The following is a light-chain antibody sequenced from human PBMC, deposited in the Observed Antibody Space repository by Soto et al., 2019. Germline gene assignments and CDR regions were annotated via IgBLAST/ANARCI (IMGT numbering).Light chain of an antibody. J-gene: IGLJ2*01. V-gene: IGLV2-14*01. CDR3: SSYAASDSFVV. CDR2: EVR. CDR1: SSDVGGYKH. Sequence: QSVLTQPASVSGSPGQSITISCTGTSSDVGGYKHVSWYQQHPGKAPKLIIYEVRNRPSGVSNRLSGSKSGNTASLTISGLQADDEAEYYCSSYAASDSFVVFGGGTKVTVL.